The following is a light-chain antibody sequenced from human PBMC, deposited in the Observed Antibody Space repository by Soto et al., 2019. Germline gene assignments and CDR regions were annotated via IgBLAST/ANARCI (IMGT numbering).Light chain of an antibody. Sequence: QSVLPQPPSASGTPGQRVTFSCSGSRSNIGTNTVNWYQHLPGTAPKLLIYSNNLRPSGVPDRFSGSNSGTSASLAISGLQSEDEADYYCVSYTTSASYVFGTGTKLTVL. J-gene: IGLJ1*01. CDR3: VSYTTSASYV. V-gene: IGLV1-44*01. CDR2: SNN. CDR1: RSNIGTNT.